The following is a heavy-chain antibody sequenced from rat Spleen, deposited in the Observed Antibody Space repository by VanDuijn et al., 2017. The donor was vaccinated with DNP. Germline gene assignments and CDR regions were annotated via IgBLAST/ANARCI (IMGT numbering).Heavy chain of an antibody. CDR3: TTMGYYGYWPNWFAY. Sequence: EVQLVESGGGLVQPGRSLKLSCAASGFTFSNYYMAWVRQAPTKGLEWVAYISTGGGSTYYRDPVKGRFPISRDNAKSTLYLQMDSLRSEDTATYYCTTMGYYGYWPNWFAYWGQGTLVTVSS. J-gene: IGHJ3*01. V-gene: IGHV5-27*01. CDR2: ISTGGGST. CDR1: GFTFSNYY. D-gene: IGHD1-7*01.